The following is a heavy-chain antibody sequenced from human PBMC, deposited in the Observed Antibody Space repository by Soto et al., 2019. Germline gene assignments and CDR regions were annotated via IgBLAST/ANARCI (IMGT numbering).Heavy chain of an antibody. CDR3: ARLIVGATTNAFDI. V-gene: IGHV1-69*04. Sequence: ASVKVSCKASGYTFTTYGMHWVRQAPGQGLEWMGRIIPILGIANYAQKFQGRVTITADKSTSTAYMELSSLRSEDTAVYYCARLIVGATTNAFDIWGQGTMVTVSS. D-gene: IGHD1-26*01. J-gene: IGHJ3*02. CDR1: GYTFTTYG. CDR2: IIPILGIA.